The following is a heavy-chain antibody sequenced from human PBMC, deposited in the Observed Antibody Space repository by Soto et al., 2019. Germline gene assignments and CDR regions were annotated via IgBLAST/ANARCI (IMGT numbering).Heavy chain of an antibody. CDR3: VRATTQQLLHPAYFDF. Sequence: XESLKITWECSGNRFTTFWIGHWIGWVRQTPDKGLEWVGIIYPGDSDTRYSPSFQGHVTISADKSTSTAYLQWSSLKASDTAMYYCVRATTQQLLHPAYFDFWGQGTQVTVSS. CDR1: GNRFTTFWIGHW. J-gene: IGHJ4*02. V-gene: IGHV5-51*01. CDR2: IYPGDSDT. D-gene: IGHD2-15*01.